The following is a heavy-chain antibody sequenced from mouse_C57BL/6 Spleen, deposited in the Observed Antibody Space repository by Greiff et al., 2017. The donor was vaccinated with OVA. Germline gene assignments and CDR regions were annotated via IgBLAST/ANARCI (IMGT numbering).Heavy chain of an antibody. Sequence: QVQLKESGAELMKPGASVKLSCKATGYTFTGYWIEWVKQRPGHGLEWIGEILPGSCSTNYNEKFKGKATFTVDTSSNTAYMQLSSLTTEDSAIYYCAGPVVATDWYFDDWGTGTTVTVSS. CDR3: AGPVVATDWYFDD. D-gene: IGHD1-1*01. CDR2: ILPGSCST. V-gene: IGHV1-9*01. J-gene: IGHJ1*03. CDR1: GYTFTGYW.